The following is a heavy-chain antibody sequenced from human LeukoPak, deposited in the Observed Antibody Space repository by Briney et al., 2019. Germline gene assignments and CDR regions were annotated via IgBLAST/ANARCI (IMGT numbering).Heavy chain of an antibody. CDR2: IYTSGST. J-gene: IGHJ6*03. D-gene: IGHD2-2*01. CDR3: ARVGRDCSSTSCRYYYYMDV. V-gene: IGHV4-4*07. Sequence: SETLSLTCTVSGGSISSYYWSWIRQPAGKGLEWIGRIYTSGSTNYNPSLKSRVTMSVDTSKNQFSLKLSSVTAADTAVYYCARVGRDCSSTSCRYYYYMDVWGKGTTVTVSS. CDR1: GGSISSYY.